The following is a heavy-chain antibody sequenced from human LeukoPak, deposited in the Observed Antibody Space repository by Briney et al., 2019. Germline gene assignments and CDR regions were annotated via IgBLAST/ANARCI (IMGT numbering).Heavy chain of an antibody. V-gene: IGHV3-21*01. CDR1: GFTFSSYS. CDR2: ISSSSSYI. D-gene: IGHD3-22*01. J-gene: IGHJ3*02. Sequence: PGGSLRLSCAASGFTFSSYSMNWVRQAPGKGLEWVSSISSSSSYIYYAGSVKGRFTISRDNAKNSLYLQMNSLRAEDTAVYYCARVVRSSGSAFDIWGQGTMVTVSS. CDR3: ARVVRSSGSAFDI.